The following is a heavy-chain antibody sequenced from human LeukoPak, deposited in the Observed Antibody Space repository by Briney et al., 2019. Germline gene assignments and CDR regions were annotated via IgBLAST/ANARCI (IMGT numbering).Heavy chain of an antibody. V-gene: IGHV4-34*01. CDR2: INHSGST. CDR1: GGSFSGYY. Sequence: SETLSLTCAVNGGSFSGYYWSWIRQPPGKGLEWIGEINHSGSTNYNPSLKSRVTISVDTSKNQFSLKLSSVTAADTAVYYCARGLRGAVAGPDYWGQGTLVTVSS. J-gene: IGHJ4*02. CDR3: ARGLRGAVAGPDY. D-gene: IGHD6-19*01.